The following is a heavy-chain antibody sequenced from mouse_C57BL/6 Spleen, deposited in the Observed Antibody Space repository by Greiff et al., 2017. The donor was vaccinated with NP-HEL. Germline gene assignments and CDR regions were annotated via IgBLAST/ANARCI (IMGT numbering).Heavy chain of an antibody. Sequence: EVQLVESGGGLVKPGGSLKLSCAASGFTFSSYAMSWVRQTPEKRLEWVATISDGGSYTYYPDNVKGRFTISRDNAKNNLYLQMSHLKSEDTAMYYCARERDGYSYAMDYWGQGTSVTVSS. CDR1: GFTFSSYA. V-gene: IGHV5-4*01. CDR3: ARERDGYSYAMDY. CDR2: ISDGGSYT. J-gene: IGHJ4*01. D-gene: IGHD2-3*01.